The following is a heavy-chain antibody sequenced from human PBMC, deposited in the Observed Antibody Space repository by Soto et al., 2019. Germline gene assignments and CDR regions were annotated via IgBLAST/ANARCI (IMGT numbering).Heavy chain of an antibody. CDR1: GFTFSIYS. D-gene: IGHD4-17*01. CDR3: AREKDYAFDY. Sequence: EVQLVESGGGLVQPGGSLRLSCAASGFTFSIYSVNWVRQAPGKGLEWISYISSSSTFIDYADSVKDRFTISRDNAKNALYLEMTSLRAEDTAVYYCAREKDYAFDYWGQGTLVTVSS. V-gene: IGHV3-48*01. CDR2: ISSSSTFI. J-gene: IGHJ4*02.